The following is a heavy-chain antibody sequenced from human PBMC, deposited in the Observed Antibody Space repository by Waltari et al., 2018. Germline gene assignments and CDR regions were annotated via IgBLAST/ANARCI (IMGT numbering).Heavy chain of an antibody. CDR1: GFDFRRYV. Sequence: QLLQSGGGPVQPGGSLRLSCAASGFDFRRYVMAWVRQSPRHGLVWVALISTYATTNCYSAAVRGRSTISRDNSNNIVSLQMDSLRVEDTAMYYCARLKSLDSRWFYSFDLWGQGTLVTVS. CDR2: ISTYATTN. V-gene: IGHV3-23*01. J-gene: IGHJ4*01. CDR3: ARLKSLDSRWFYSFDL. D-gene: IGHD2-15*01.